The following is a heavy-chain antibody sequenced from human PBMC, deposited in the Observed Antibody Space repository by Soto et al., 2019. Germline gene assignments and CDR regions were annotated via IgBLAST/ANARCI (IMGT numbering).Heavy chain of an antibody. V-gene: IGHV1-69*01. CDR3: ARDQYDYVWGSYRHLDY. D-gene: IGHD3-16*02. J-gene: IGHJ4*02. CDR2: IIPIFGTA. CDR1: GGTFSSYA. Sequence: QVQLVQSGAEVKKPGSSVKVSCKASGGTFSSYAISWVRQAPGQGLEWMGGIIPIFGTANYAQKFQGRVTITADDSTSTAYMELSRLRSEDTAVYYCARDQYDYVWGSYRHLDYWGQGTLVTVSS.